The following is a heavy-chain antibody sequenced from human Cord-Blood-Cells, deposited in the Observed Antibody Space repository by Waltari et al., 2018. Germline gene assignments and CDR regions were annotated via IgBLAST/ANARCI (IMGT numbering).Heavy chain of an antibody. CDR1: GGSFSGYY. D-gene: IGHD3-16*01. Sequence: QVQLQQWGAGLLKPSETLSLTCAVYGGSFSGYYWSWIRQPPGKGLEWIGEINHSGSTNYNPSLKSRVTISVDTSKNQFSLKLSSVTAAVTAVYYCARIIMITFGGVPSPYYFDYWGQGTLVTVSS. J-gene: IGHJ4*02. CDR3: ARIIMITFGGVPSPYYFDY. V-gene: IGHV4-34*01. CDR2: INHSGST.